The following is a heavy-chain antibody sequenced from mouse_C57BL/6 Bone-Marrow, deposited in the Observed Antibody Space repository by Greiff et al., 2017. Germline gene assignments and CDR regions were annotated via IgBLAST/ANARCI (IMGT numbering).Heavy chain of an antibody. Sequence: QVQLKQSGAELMKPGASVKLSCKATGSTFTGYWLVWVKQRPGHGLEWIGEFLPGSGSTNNNEKFKGEATFTAVTSSSTDYMQLSSLTTADSAIYYCARESRSTMDFYGGQGTTLTVTA. CDR3: ARESRSTMDFY. CDR2: FLPGSGST. V-gene: IGHV1-9*01. J-gene: IGHJ2*01. D-gene: IGHD2-1*01. CDR1: GSTFTGYW.